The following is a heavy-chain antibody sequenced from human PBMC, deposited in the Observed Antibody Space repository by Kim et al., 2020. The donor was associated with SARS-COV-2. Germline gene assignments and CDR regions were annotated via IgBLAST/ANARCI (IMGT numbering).Heavy chain of an antibody. D-gene: IGHD1-26*01. V-gene: IGHV3-23*01. CDR3: TRRSGSYMFCGY. J-gene: IGHJ4*02. Sequence: YADSVKGRFTISRDNSKNTLFLQMNSLRAEDTGVYDCTRRSGSYMFCGYWGQGARGTVSS.